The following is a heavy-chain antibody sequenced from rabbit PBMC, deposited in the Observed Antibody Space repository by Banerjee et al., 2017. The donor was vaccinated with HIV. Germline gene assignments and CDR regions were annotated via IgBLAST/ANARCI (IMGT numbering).Heavy chain of an antibody. CDR1: GFSFSSSYW. CDR2: IYVGGTSGY. CDR3: ARYSRAWGWYYGMDL. J-gene: IGHJ6*01. D-gene: IGHD4-1*01. V-gene: IGHV1S45*01. Sequence: QEQLEESGGDLVKPEGSLTLTCTASGFSFSSSYWICWVRQAPGKGLEWIACIYVGGTSGYYYASWVNGRFTISKTSSTTVTLQMTSLTAADTATYFCARYSRAWGWYYGMDLWGPGTLVTVS.